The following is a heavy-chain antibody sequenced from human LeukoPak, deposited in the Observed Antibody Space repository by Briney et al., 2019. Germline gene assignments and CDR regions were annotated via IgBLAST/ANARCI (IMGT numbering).Heavy chain of an antibody. CDR1: GGTFSSYA. J-gene: IGHJ4*02. CDR3: ARDDGDGYNLAY. V-gene: IGHV1-69*04. Sequence: SVKVSCKASGGTFSSYAISWVRQAPGQGLEWMGRIIPILGIANYAQKFQGRVTITADKSTSTAYMELSSLRSEDTAVYHCARDDGDGYNLAYWGQGTLVTVSS. D-gene: IGHD5-24*01. CDR2: IIPILGIA.